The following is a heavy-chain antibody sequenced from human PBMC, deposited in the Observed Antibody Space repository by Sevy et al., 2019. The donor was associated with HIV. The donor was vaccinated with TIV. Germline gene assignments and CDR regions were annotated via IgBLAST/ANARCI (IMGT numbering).Heavy chain of an antibody. CDR1: GFIFSNYG. Sequence: GGSLRLSCAASGFIFSNYGIHWVRQAPGKGLEWVANIKRDGSEKYYMASVKGRFTISRDNAKNSLYLQINSLRAEDTAMYYCARDCSSTSCLWGLDVWGQGTTVTVSS. CDR2: IKRDGSEK. D-gene: IGHD2-2*01. J-gene: IGHJ6*02. V-gene: IGHV3-7*03. CDR3: ARDCSSTSCLWGLDV.